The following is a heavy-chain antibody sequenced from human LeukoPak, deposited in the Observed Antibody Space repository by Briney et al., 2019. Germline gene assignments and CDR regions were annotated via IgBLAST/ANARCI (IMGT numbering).Heavy chain of an antibody. J-gene: IGHJ4*02. Sequence: PGGSLRLSCAASGFTFSSYAKHWVRQAPGKGLEWVAVISYDGSNKYYADSVKGRFTISRDNSKNTLYLQMNSLRAEDTAVYYCAREGVTAAYFDYWGQGTLVTVSS. CDR1: GFTFSSYA. V-gene: IGHV3-30-3*01. D-gene: IGHD2-21*02. CDR3: AREGVTAAYFDY. CDR2: ISYDGSNK.